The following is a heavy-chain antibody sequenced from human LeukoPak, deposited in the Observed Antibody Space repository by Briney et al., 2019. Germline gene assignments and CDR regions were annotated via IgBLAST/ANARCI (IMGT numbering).Heavy chain of an antibody. D-gene: IGHD2-2*01. CDR2: INPNSGKT. J-gene: IGHJ5*02. CDR1: GYTFTSYD. CDR3: ARMRPGYCSSSGCYGGTWFDP. V-gene: IGHV1-8*01. Sequence: ASVKVSCKASGYTFTSYDINWVRQATGQGLEWMGWINPNSGKTGYEHKFQGRVTMTRNTAKSTVYMELSSLGSEDTAVYYCARMRPGYCSSSGCYGGTWFDPGGQATLVTVSS.